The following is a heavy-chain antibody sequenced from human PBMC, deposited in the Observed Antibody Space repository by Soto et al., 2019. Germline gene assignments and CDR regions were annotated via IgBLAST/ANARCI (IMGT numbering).Heavy chain of an antibody. Sequence: PSETLSLTCTVSSCSINIYYWSWIRQPPGKGLEWIGYIYYSGSTNYNPSLKSRVTISLDTSKNQVSLRLSSVTAADTAVYYCARGRDYGGYVYDYWGPGTLVTVS. V-gene: IGHV4-59*01. CDR3: ARGRDYGGYVYDY. CDR1: SCSINIYY. CDR2: IYYSGST. D-gene: IGHD5-12*01. J-gene: IGHJ4*02.